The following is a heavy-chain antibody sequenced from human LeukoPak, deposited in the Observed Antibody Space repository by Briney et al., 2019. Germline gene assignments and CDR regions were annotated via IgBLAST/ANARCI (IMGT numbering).Heavy chain of an antibody. J-gene: IGHJ6*02. V-gene: IGHV1-69*04. CDR1: GGTFSSSA. D-gene: IGHD4/OR15-4a*01. CDR3: ARDQGLTAPPPYGLDV. CDR2: IIPVLNIT. Sequence: SVTVSCKTSGGTFSSSAITWVRQAPGQGGEWMGRIIPVLNITSYAQKFQGRVTITADTSTSTVYMELSSLRSEETAVYYCARDQGLTAPPPYGLDVWGQGTTVIVSS.